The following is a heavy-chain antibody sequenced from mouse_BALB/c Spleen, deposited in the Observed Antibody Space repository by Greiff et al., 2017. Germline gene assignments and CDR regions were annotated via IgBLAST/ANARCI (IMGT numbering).Heavy chain of an antibody. D-gene: IGHD1-1*02. CDR1: GFTFSSYA. V-gene: IGHV5-6-5*01. CDR3: ARGGVLWYYFDY. J-gene: IGHJ2*01. Sequence: EVQRVESGGGLVKPGGSLKLSCAASGFTFSSYAMSWVRQTPEKRLEWVASISSGGSTYYPDSVKGRFTISRDNARNILYLQMSSLRSEDTAMYYCARGGVLWYYFDYWGQGTTLTVSS. CDR2: ISSGGST.